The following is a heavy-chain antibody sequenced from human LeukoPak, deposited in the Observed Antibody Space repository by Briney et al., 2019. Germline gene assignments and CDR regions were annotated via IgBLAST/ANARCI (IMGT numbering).Heavy chain of an antibody. V-gene: IGHV4-59*08. Sequence: SSETLSLTCTVSGGSISSYYWNWIRQSPGKGLEWIGYIYYSGTTKYNPSLTSRVTISVDTSKNQFSLKLSSVTAADTAVYYCARHKYSSGWPPEGAFDIWGQGTMVTVSS. CDR1: GGSISSYY. CDR2: IYYSGTT. D-gene: IGHD6-19*01. J-gene: IGHJ3*02. CDR3: ARHKYSSGWPPEGAFDI.